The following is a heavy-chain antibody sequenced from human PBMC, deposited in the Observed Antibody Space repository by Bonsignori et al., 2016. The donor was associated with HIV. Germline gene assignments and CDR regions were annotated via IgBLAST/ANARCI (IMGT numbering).Heavy chain of an antibody. V-gene: IGHV4-4*07. CDR2: LYTSGSI. J-gene: IGHJ4*02. Sequence: GKGLEWIGRLYTSGSIDYNPSLKSRVTMSVDTSKNQFSLKLGSVTAADTAVYYCARSHVNGWSSNVFDYWGQGALVTVSS. D-gene: IGHD6-19*01. CDR3: ARSHVNGWSSNVFDY.